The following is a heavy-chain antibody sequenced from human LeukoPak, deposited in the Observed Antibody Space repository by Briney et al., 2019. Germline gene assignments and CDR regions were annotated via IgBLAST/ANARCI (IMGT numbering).Heavy chain of an antibody. CDR3: ARGPYCSSTSCFFHNDAFDI. D-gene: IGHD2-2*01. J-gene: IGHJ3*02. Sequence: TLSLTCTVSGGSISSGDYYWSWIRQPPGKGLEWIGYIYYSGSTYYNPSLKSRVTISVDTSKNQFSLKLSSVTAADTAVYYCARGPYCSSTSCFFHNDAFDIWGQGTMVTVSS. CDR1: GGSISSGDYY. CDR2: IYYSGST. V-gene: IGHV4-30-4*08.